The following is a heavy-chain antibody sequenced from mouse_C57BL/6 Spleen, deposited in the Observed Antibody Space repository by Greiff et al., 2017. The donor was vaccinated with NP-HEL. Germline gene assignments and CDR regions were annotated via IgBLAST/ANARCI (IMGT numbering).Heavy chain of an antibody. J-gene: IGHJ4*01. CDR1: GYTFTSYG. V-gene: IGHV1-81*01. D-gene: IGHD1-1*01. CDR2: IYPRSGNT. Sequence: VQLVESGAELARPGASVKLSCKASGYTFTSYGISWVKQRPGQGLEWIGEIYPRSGNTYYNEKFKGKATLTADKSSSTAYMELRSLTSEDSAVYFCARDNYYGSSPYYYAMDYWGQGTSVTVSS. CDR3: ARDNYYGSSPYYYAMDY.